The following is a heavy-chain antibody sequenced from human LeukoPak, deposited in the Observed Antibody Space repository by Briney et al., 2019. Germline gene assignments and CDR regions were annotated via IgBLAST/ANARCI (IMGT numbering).Heavy chain of an antibody. D-gene: IGHD5-12*01. CDR1: GGSISSGGYY. CDR3: ARDGSRDSGYDYYYYGMDV. Sequence: SETLSLTCTVSGGSISSGGYYWSWIRQHPGKGLEWIGYIYYSGSTYYNPSLKSRVTISVDTSKNQFSLKLSSVTAADTAVYYCARDGSRDSGYDYYYYGMDVWGQGTTVTVSS. J-gene: IGHJ6*02. V-gene: IGHV4-31*03. CDR2: IYYSGST.